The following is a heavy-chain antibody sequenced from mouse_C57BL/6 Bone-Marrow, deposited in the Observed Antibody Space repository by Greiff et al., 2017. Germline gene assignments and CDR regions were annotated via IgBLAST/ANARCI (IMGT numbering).Heavy chain of an antibody. V-gene: IGHV1-62-3*01. CDR1: GYTFTSYW. CDR2: IDPNSGGT. Sequence: QVQLQQPGAELVKPGASVKLSCKASGYTFTSYWMHWVNQRPGRGLEWIGRIDPNSGGTKYNEKFKSKATLTVDKPSSTAYMQLSSLTSEDSAVYYCARAHCDGRSYGYFDYWGQGTTLTVSS. J-gene: IGHJ2*01. D-gene: IGHD1-1*01. CDR3: ARAHCDGRSYGYFDY.